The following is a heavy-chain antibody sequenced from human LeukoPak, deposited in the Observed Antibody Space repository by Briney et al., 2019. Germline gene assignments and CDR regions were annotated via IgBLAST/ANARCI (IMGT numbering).Heavy chain of an antibody. V-gene: IGHV4-59*01. J-gene: IGHJ6*04. D-gene: IGHD2-15*01. CDR1: DGSISSYY. Sequence: PTETLSLTCTVSDGSISSYYRSWIRQPPGQGQARIRYISYSGSTNYNPSLKSRVTISVDTSKNQFSLKLSSVTAADTAVYYCARVRDLGCSGGSCYDNYYYGMDVWGKGTTVTVS. CDR2: ISYSGST. CDR3: ARVRDLGCSGGSCYDNYYYGMDV.